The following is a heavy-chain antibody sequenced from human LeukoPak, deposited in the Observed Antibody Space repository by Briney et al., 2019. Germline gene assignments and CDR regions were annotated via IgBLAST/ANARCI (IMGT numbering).Heavy chain of an antibody. J-gene: IGHJ4*02. CDR2: IRSKANYYAT. CDR3: ARLNRYTSGANFDY. CDR1: GVTVSDTA. V-gene: IGHV3-73*01. D-gene: IGHD2-8*02. Sequence: PGGSLRLSCAASGVTVSDTAMHWVRQASGKGLEWVGRIRSKANYYATTYAASVKGRYTISRDDPKNTAYLQMNSLKTEDTAVYYCARLNRYTSGANFDYWGQGTLVTVSS.